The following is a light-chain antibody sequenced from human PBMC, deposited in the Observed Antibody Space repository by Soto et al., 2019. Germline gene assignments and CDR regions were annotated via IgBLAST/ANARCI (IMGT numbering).Light chain of an antibody. J-gene: IGLJ1*01. CDR2: DVS. CDR1: SSDVGGYNY. V-gene: IGLV2-11*01. CDR3: CSYAGSHYV. Sequence: QSALTQPRSVSGSPGQSVTISCTGSSSDVGGYNYVSWYQQHPGKAPKLMISDVSKRPSGVPDRFSGSKSGNTASLTISGLRAEDEADYYCCSYAGSHYVFGTGTKLTVL.